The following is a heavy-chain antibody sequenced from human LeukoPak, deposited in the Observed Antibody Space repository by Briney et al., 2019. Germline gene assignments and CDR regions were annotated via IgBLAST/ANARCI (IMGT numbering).Heavy chain of an antibody. CDR3: ARRVVRDHYYYMDV. CDR2: IYHSGST. V-gene: IGHV4-38-2*01. CDR1: GYSISSGYY. D-gene: IGHD3-3*01. Sequence: PSETLSLTCAVSGYSISSGYYWGWIRQPPGKGLEWIGSIYHSGSTYYNPSLKSRVTISVDTSKNQFSLKLSSVTAADTAVYYCARRVVRDHYYYMDVWGKGTTVTVSS. J-gene: IGHJ6*03.